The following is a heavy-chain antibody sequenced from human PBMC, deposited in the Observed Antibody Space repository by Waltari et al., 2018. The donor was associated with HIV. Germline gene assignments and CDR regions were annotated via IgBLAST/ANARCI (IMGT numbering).Heavy chain of an antibody. J-gene: IGHJ6*02. V-gene: IGHV5-51*01. Sequence: EVQLVQSGAEVKKPGESLKISCKGSGYSFTSYWIGWVRQMPGKGLEWMGIIYPGDSDTRYSPSFQGQVTISADKSISTAYLQWSSLKASDTAMYYCARTNIVATTQTLYYYYGMDVWGQGTTVTVSS. D-gene: IGHD5-12*01. CDR2: IYPGDSDT. CDR1: GYSFTSYW. CDR3: ARTNIVATTQTLYYYYGMDV.